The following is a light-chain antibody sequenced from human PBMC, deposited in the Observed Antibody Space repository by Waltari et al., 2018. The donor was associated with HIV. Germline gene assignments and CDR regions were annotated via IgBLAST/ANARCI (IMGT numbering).Light chain of an antibody. J-gene: IGLJ2*01. V-gene: IGLV2-14*03. Sequence: QSALTQPASVSGSPGQSITISCTGTSSDVGGYHYVYWYQPHPGKTPKLMIYHVINRPSGVSNRFSGSKSGNTASLTISGLQAEDEADYYCTSYTSSNTLVIFGGGTKLTVL. CDR3: TSYTSSNTLVI. CDR2: HVI. CDR1: SSDVGGYHY.